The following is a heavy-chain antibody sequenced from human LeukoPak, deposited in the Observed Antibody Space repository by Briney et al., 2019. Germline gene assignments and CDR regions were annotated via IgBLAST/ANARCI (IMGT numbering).Heavy chain of an antibody. J-gene: IGHJ4*02. CDR1: GFTFSSYA. CDR2: ISYGGNSK. CDR3: ASSRSGWIYFDY. V-gene: IGHV3-30-3*01. D-gene: IGHD6-19*01. Sequence: GGSLRLSCAASGFTFSSYAMHWVRQAPGKGLEWVAVISYGGNSKYYADSVKGRFTISRDNSKNTLYLQMNSLRAEDTAVYYCASSRSGWIYFDYWGQGTLVTVSS.